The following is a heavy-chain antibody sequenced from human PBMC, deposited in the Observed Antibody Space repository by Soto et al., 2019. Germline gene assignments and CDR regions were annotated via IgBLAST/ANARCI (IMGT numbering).Heavy chain of an antibody. CDR3: AKLGVLAARRGPFDY. D-gene: IGHD6-6*01. J-gene: IGHJ4*02. Sequence: VLPGGSLRLSCAASGFTFSSYAMSWVRQAPGKGLEWVSAISGSGGSTYYADSVKGRFTISRDNSKNTLYLQMNSLGAEDTAVYYCAKLGVLAARRGPFDYWGQGTLVTVSS. V-gene: IGHV3-23*01. CDR2: ISGSGGST. CDR1: GFTFSSYA.